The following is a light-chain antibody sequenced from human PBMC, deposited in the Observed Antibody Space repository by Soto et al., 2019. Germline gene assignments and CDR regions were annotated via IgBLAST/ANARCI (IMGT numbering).Light chain of an antibody. CDR1: QGISSF. CDR2: AAS. CDR3: QQLNFFPIT. J-gene: IGKJ5*01. V-gene: IGKV1-9*01. Sequence: IQMTQSPSFLSASAGDRVTITCRASQGISSFLAWYQQKPGRAPKLLIYAASTLQSGVPSRFSGSGSGTEFTLTITSLQPEDFATYYCQQLNFFPITFGQGTRLEIK.